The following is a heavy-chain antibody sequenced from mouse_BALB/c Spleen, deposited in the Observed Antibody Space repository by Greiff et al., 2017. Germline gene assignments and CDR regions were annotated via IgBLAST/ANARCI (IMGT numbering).Heavy chain of an antibody. CDR1: GYTFTSYW. Sequence: QVQLQQPGAELVKPGASVKLSCKASGYTFTSYWMHWVKQRPGQGLEWIGEINPSNGRTNYNEKSKSKATLTVDKSSSTAYMQLSSLTSEDSAVYYCARKAYYGGVYYAMDYWGQGTSVTVSS. J-gene: IGHJ4*01. D-gene: IGHD1-1*02. V-gene: IGHV1S81*02. CDR2: INPSNGRT. CDR3: ARKAYYGGVYYAMDY.